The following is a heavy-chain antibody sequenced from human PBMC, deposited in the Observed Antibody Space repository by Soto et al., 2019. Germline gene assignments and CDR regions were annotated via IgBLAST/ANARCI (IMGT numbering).Heavy chain of an antibody. CDR1: GYTLTELS. D-gene: IGHD2-15*01. J-gene: IGHJ4*02. CDR2: FDPEDGET. CDR3: AGYCSGGSCYTLPPYYFDY. V-gene: IGHV1-24*01. Sequence: QVQLVQSGAEVKKPGASVKVSCKVSGYTLTELSMHWVRQAPGKGLEWMGGFDPEDGETIYAQKFQGRVTMTEDTSTDTDYMELSSLRSEDTAVYYCAGYCSGGSCYTLPPYYFDYWGQGTLVTVSS.